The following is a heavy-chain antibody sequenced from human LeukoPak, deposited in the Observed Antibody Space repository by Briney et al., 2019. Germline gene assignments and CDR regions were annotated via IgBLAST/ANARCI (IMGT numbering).Heavy chain of an antibody. CDR1: SGSFSGYY. V-gene: IGHV4-34*01. Sequence: SETLSLTCAVYSGSFSGYYWSWIRQPPVEGLEWIGEINHSGSTNYNPSLKSRVTISVDTSKNQFSLKLSSVTAADTAVYYCAILWFRELYDDAFDIWGQGTMVTVSS. CDR3: AILWFRELYDDAFDI. CDR2: INHSGST. D-gene: IGHD3-10*01. J-gene: IGHJ3*02.